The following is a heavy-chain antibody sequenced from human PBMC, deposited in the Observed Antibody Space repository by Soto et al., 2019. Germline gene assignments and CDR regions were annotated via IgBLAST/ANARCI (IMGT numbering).Heavy chain of an antibody. D-gene: IGHD3-22*01. CDR2: LNPNSGGT. V-gene: IGHV1-2*02. CDR1: GYTFTAYY. J-gene: IGHJ4*02. Sequence: QVQLVQSGAEVKKPGASVKVSCKTSGYTFTAYYIHWVRQAPGQGLEWLGWLNPNSGGTNYAPRFLLRVSMTRDTSINTAYMELRSLTSDDAAVYSCARVPSYDSSSYFSWHGGFHFDSRGQGTLVAVSS. CDR3: ARVPSYDSSSYFSWHGGFHFDS.